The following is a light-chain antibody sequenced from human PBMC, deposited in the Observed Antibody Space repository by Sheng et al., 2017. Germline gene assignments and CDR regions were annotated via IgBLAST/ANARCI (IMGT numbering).Light chain of an antibody. Sequence: DIQVTQSPSFLSASVGDRFTITCRASQGINNDLAWYQQRPGTVPKLLIYAASTLQSGVPSRFSGSGSGTEFTLTITSLQPEDCATYYCQQLNSYPLTFG. CDR3: QQLNSYPLT. J-gene: IGKJ3*01. CDR1: QGINND. V-gene: IGKV1-9*01. CDR2: AAS.